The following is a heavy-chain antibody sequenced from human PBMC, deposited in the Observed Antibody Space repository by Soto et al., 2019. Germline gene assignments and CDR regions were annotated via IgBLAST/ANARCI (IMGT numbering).Heavy chain of an antibody. V-gene: IGHV3-53*01. CDR1: VVTVSSNY. CDR2: IYSGGST. J-gene: IGHJ4*02. CDR3: ARDRYPFDY. D-gene: IGHD1-26*01. Sequence: EVQLVESGGDLIQPGGSLRLSCAASVVTVSSNYMSWVRPAPGKGLEWVAVIYSGGSTYYADSVKGRFTISRDNSKNTLYLQMNSLRAEDTAVYYCARDRYPFDYWGQGTLVTVSS.